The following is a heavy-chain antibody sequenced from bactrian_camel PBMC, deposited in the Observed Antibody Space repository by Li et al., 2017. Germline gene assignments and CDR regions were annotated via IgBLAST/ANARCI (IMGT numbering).Heavy chain of an antibody. Sequence: HVQLVESGGGTVQTGGSVRLSCAVSGYTDMRYCMGWFRQAPGNEREKVASIASNGGSTEYADSIVGRFTISQDNAKNTVYLQMNSLKPEDTAMYYCAARGPYCYTKLSVRDFTYWGQGTQVTVS. CDR2: IASNGGST. CDR3: AARGPYCYTKLSVRDFTY. V-gene: IGHV3S63*01. D-gene: IGHD2*01. CDR1: GYTDMRYC. J-gene: IGHJ6*01.